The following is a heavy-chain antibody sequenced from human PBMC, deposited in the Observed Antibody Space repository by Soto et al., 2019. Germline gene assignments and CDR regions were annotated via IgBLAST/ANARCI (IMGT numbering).Heavy chain of an antibody. CDR1: GYTFTGYY. V-gene: IGHV1-2*02. D-gene: IGHD2-15*01. J-gene: IGHJ4*02. CDR3: ARETGDIVVVVAATRFDY. CDR2: INPNSGGT. Sequence: ASVKVSCKASGYTFTGYYMHWARQAPGQGLEWMGWINPNSGGTNYAQKFQGRVTMTRDTSISTAYMELSRLGSDDTAVYYCARETGDIVVVVAATRFDYWGQGTLVTVSS.